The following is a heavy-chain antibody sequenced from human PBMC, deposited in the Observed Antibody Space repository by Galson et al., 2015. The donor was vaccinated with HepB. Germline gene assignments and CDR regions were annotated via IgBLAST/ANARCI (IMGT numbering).Heavy chain of an antibody. J-gene: IGHJ4*02. V-gene: IGHV3-48*04. CDR1: GFTFSRSS. Sequence: SLRLSCAASGFTFSRSSLSWVRQAPGKGLQWVSYISGPGSAIYSADSVRGRFTTSRDNAKNLLFLQMNSLIVEDTAIYYCASGLPPDYWGQGTLVTASS. CDR2: ISGPGSAI. CDR3: ASGLPPDY.